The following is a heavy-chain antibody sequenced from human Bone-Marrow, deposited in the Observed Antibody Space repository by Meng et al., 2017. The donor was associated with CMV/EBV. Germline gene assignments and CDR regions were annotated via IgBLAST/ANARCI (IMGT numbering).Heavy chain of an antibody. CDR1: GGSISSYY. D-gene: IGHD2-2*01. CDR2: IYYSGST. Sequence: SETLSLTCTVSGGSISSYYWSWIRQPPGKGLEWIGYIYYSGSTNYNPSLKSRVTISVDTSKNQFSLKLSSVTAADTAVYYCAADPIVVVPAAPREGWFDLWGQGTRVTVSS. J-gene: IGHJ5*02. CDR3: AADPIVVVPAAPREGWFDL. V-gene: IGHV4-59*01.